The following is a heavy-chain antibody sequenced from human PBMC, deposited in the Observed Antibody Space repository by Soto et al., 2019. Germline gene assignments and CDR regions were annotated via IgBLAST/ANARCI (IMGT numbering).Heavy chain of an antibody. CDR1: GGSISSYY. D-gene: IGHD3-10*01. J-gene: IGHJ4*02. CDR2: IYYSGST. CDR3: ARASYGSGSYRVDY. V-gene: IGHV4-59*01. Sequence: PSETLSLTCTVSGGSISSYYWSWIRQPPGKGLEWIGYIYYSGSTNYNPSLKSRVTISVDTSKNQFSLKLSSVTAADTAVYYCARASYGSGSYRVDYWGQGTLVTVSS.